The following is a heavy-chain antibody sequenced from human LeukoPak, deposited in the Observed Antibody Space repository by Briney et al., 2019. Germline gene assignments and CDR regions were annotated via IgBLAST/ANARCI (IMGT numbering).Heavy chain of an antibody. V-gene: IGHV1-46*01. J-gene: IGHJ5*02. CDR3: ATHAGGSSSWSGWFDP. D-gene: IGHD6-13*01. CDR2: INPSGGST. CDR1: GYTFTSYY. Sequence: GASVKVSCKASGYTFTSYYMHWVRQAPGQGLEWMGIINPSGGSTSYAQKFQGRVTMTRDMSTSTVYMELSSLRSEDTAVYYCATHAGGSSSWSGWFDPWGQGTLVTVSS.